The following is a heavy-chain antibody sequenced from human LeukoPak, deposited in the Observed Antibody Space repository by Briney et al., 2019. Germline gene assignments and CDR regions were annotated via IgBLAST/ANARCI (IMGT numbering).Heavy chain of an antibody. V-gene: IGHV1-46*01. Sequence: GGSLRLSCAASGFTFSSYGMHWVRQAPGQGLEWMGIINPSGGSTSYAQKFQGRVTMTRDMSTSTVYMELSSLRSEDTAVYYCARAGSSMIVPTDYWGQGTLVTVSS. D-gene: IGHD3-22*01. CDR1: GFTFSSYG. CDR3: ARAGSSMIVPTDY. J-gene: IGHJ4*02. CDR2: INPSGGST.